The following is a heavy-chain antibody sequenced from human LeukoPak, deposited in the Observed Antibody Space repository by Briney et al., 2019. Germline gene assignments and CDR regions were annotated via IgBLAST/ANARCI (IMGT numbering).Heavy chain of an antibody. Sequence: PGGSLRLSCAASGFTFSSYSMNWVRQAPGKGLEWVSSISSSSSYIYYADSVKGRFTISRDNAKNSLYLQMNSLRAEDTAVYYCARDIVVVVAAGETGDYWGQGTLVTVSS. V-gene: IGHV3-21*01. CDR2: ISSSSSYI. CDR1: GFTFSSYS. CDR3: ARDIVVVVAAGETGDY. D-gene: IGHD2-15*01. J-gene: IGHJ4*02.